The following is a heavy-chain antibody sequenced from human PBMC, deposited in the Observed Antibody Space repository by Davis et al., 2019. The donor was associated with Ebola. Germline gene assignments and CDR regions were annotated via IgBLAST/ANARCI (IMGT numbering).Heavy chain of an antibody. J-gene: IGHJ5*02. CDR1: GYTFTSYY. CDR2: INPNSGGT. CDR3: ARDSSLATTSWFDP. D-gene: IGHD4-11*01. Sequence: AASVKVSCKASGYTFTSYYMHWVRQAPGQGLEWMGWINPNSGGTNYAQKFQGWVTMTRDTSISTAYMELSRLRSDDTAVYYCARDSSLATTSWFDPWGQGTLVTVSS. V-gene: IGHV1-2*04.